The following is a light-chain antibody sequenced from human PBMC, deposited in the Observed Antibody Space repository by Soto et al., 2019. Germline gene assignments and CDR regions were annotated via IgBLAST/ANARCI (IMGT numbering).Light chain of an antibody. CDR2: AAS. V-gene: IGKV3-20*01. J-gene: IGKJ1*01. CDR3: QQYGSSPRT. Sequence: IVLTQSPAVLSVSPGERATLSCRASQNIRFNLAWYQQKPGQAPRLLISAASTRATGIPDRFSGSGSGTDFTLTISRLEPEDFAVYYCQQYGSSPRTFGQGTKVDIK. CDR1: QNIRFN.